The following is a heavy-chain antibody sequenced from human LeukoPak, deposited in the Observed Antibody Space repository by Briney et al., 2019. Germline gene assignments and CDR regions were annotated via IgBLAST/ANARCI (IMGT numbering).Heavy chain of an antibody. V-gene: IGHV4-39*01. J-gene: IGHJ5*02. CDR3: ARSSRITMVRGVIHGLYWFDP. CDR2: IYYSGST. CDR1: GGSISSSSYY. D-gene: IGHD3-10*01. Sequence: SETLSLTCTVSGGSISSSSYYWGWIRQPPGKGLEWIGSIYYSGSTYYNPSLQSRVTISVDTSKNQFSLKLSSVTAADTAVYYCARSSRITMVRGVIHGLYWFDPWGQGTLVTVSS.